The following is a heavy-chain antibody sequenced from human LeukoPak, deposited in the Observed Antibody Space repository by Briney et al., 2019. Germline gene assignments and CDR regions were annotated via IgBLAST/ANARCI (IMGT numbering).Heavy chain of an antibody. V-gene: IGHV4-4*07. J-gene: IGHJ4*02. CDR1: GGSISSYY. CDR3: ARDTYSSSPYYFDY. CDR2: IYTSGST. D-gene: IGHD6-13*01. Sequence: SETLSLTCTVSGGSISSYYWSWIRQPAGKGLEWIGRIYTSGSTNYNPSLKSRVTMSVDTSKNQFSLKLSSVTAADTAVYYCARDTYSSSPYYFDYWGQGTLVTVSS.